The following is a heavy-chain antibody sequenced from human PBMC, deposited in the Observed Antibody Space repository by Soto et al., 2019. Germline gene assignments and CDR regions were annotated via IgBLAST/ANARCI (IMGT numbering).Heavy chain of an antibody. D-gene: IGHD6-13*01. CDR3: APGQQMRMADV. J-gene: IGHJ3*01. Sequence: QVQLLESGGGLVMPGGSLILSCAASGFTVSGYYMAWIRQAPGKGLEWISYISGDSRDTNLVASVKGRLTISRDNAKKSRYVQMKNLGAGDTAVYFCAPGQQMRMADVRGQGTMVTVSS. V-gene: IGHV3-11*03. CDR1: GFTVSGYY. CDR2: ISGDSRDT.